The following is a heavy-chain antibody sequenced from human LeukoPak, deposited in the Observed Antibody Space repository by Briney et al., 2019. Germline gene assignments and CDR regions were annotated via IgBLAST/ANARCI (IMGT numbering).Heavy chain of an antibody. CDR3: ARDYYDSSGYSRFDP. J-gene: IGHJ5*02. D-gene: IGHD3-22*01. CDR2: INPNSGGT. CDR1: GYSITGYY. Sequence: ASVTVSCNASGYSITGYYMHWVWQPPGQGLEWMGWINPNSGGTDYAQKFQGRVTMTRDTSISTAYMGVSRLRSDDTAVYYCARDYYDSSGYSRFDPWGQGTLVTVSS. V-gene: IGHV1-2*02.